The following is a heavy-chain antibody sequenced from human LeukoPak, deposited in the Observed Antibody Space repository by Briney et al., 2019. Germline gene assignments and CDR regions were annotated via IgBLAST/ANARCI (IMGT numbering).Heavy chain of an antibody. CDR2: INSDGSST. J-gene: IGHJ4*02. Sequence: GSLELSCAASGFHLSSHWMHWVRPAPGKGLVWVSRINSDGSSTNYADSVKGRFTISRDNAKNTLYLQMNSLRAEDTAVYYCARAQHSGYERYQYYFDYWGQGTLVTVSS. CDR3: ARAQHSGYERYQYYFDY. V-gene: IGHV3-74*01. CDR1: GFHLSSHW. D-gene: IGHD5-12*01.